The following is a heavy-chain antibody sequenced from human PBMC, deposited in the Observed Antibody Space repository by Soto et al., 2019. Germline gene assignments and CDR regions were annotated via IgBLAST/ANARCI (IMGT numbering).Heavy chain of an antibody. D-gene: IGHD6-19*01. CDR2: ISGSGGST. J-gene: IGHJ2*01. Sequence: EVQLLESGGGLVQPGGSLRLSCAASGFTFSSYAMSWVRQAPGKGLEWVSAISGSGGSTYYADSVKGRFTISRDNSKNTLKLQMNSLRAEDTAVYYCAKPRAVAGTLVRSYWYFDLWGRGTLVTVSS. CDR3: AKPRAVAGTLVRSYWYFDL. V-gene: IGHV3-23*01. CDR1: GFTFSSYA.